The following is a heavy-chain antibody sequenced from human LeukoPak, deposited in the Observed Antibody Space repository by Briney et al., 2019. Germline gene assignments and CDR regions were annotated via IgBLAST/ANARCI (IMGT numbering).Heavy chain of an antibody. V-gene: IGHV3-13*01. CDR3: TKEFCGSRAACAGGSYYDF. J-gene: IGHJ2*01. D-gene: IGHD2-15*01. CDR1: GFTVSKDD. CDR2: IGVTGDT. Sequence: GGSLRLSSAASGFTVSKDDFHWVRQAPGKGLEWVAAIGVTGDTYYTDSVKGRFTISREDAANSLYLQMRSLGAGDTALYYCTKEFCGSRAACAGGSYYDFWGRGALVTVSS.